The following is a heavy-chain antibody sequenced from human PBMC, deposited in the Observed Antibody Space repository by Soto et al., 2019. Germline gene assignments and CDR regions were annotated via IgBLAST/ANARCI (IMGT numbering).Heavy chain of an antibody. V-gene: IGHV3-15*07. CDR3: TTGGAAADH. CDR1: GFTFSYYG. Sequence: GGSLRLSCAASGFTFSYYGMHWVRQAPGKGLEWVGRIKSKTDGGTTDYAAPVKGRFTISRDDSKTTVYLQVNSLKIEDTAVYYCTTGGAAADHWGQGTLVTVSS. D-gene: IGHD6-13*01. CDR2: IKSKTDGGTT. J-gene: IGHJ4*02.